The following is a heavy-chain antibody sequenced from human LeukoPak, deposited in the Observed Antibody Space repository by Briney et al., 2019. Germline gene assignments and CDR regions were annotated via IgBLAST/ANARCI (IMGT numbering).Heavy chain of an antibody. V-gene: IGHV1-18*01. CDR1: GYTFTSYG. J-gene: IGHJ3*02. Sequence: ASVKVSCKASGYTFTSYGMSWVRQAPGQGLEWMGWISAYNGNTNYAQKLQGSVTMTTDTSTSTAYMELKSLRSDDTAVYYCARVEAYGDYVDAFDIWGQGTMVTVSS. CDR2: ISAYNGNT. D-gene: IGHD4-17*01. CDR3: ARVEAYGDYVDAFDI.